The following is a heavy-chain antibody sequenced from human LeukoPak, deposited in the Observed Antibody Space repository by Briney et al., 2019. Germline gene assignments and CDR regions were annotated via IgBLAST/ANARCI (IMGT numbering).Heavy chain of an antibody. J-gene: IGHJ6*02. CDR1: GFTFSSYG. CDR3: AKDDAYYGMDV. CDR2: ISYDGSNK. V-gene: IGHV3-30*18. Sequence: GGSLRLSCAASGFTFSSYGMHWVRQAPGKGLEWVAVISYDGSNKYYADSVKGQFTISRDNSKNTLYLQMNSLRAEDTAVYYCAKDDAYYGMDVWGQGTTVTVSS.